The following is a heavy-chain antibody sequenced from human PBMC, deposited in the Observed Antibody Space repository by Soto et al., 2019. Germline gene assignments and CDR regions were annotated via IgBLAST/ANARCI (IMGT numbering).Heavy chain of an antibody. D-gene: IGHD3-9*01. CDR1: GFTFSSNA. V-gene: IGHV3-23*01. Sequence: PGGSLSLSFAASGFTFSSNAMSWVRQPPGKGLEWVSAISGSGGSTYYADSVKGRFTISRDNSKNTLYLQMNSLRAEDTAVYYCASGPPYYDILTGLVDYWGQGTLVTVSS. CDR3: ASGPPYYDILTGLVDY. J-gene: IGHJ4*02. CDR2: ISGSGGST.